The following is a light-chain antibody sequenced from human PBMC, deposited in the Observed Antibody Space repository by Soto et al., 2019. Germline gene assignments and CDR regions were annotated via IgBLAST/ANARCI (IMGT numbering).Light chain of an antibody. V-gene: IGLV3-21*02. J-gene: IGLJ3*02. CDR3: QVWDSSRV. CDR1: NIGSES. Sequence: SYELTQPPSVSVAPGQTARITCGGNNIGSESVHWYRQRPGRAPELVVYDDSDRPSGIPERTSASNSGNTATLTLSRVEAGDEADYYCQVWDSSRVFGGGTKLTVL. CDR2: DDS.